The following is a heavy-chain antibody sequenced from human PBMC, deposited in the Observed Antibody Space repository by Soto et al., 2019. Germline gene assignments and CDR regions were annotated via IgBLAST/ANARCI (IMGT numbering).Heavy chain of an antibody. V-gene: IGHV1-3*01. CDR1: GYDFTTSA. CDR3: ARRAGRSKLLPYYFDP. D-gene: IGHD3-10*01. Sequence: QVHLVQSGAEVQKPGASVRISCQASGYDFTTSAIHWVRQAPGQSLEWMGWINPATGDTKYSPNVRGRVTFALDTSATTAYMDLRSLTSHDTAVYYCARRAGRSKLLPYYFDPWGQGTQVTVSS. CDR2: INPATGDT. J-gene: IGHJ5*02.